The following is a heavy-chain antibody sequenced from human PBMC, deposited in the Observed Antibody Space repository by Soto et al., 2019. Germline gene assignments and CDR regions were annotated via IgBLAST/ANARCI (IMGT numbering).Heavy chain of an antibody. D-gene: IGHD3-22*01. V-gene: IGHV3-30-3*01. J-gene: IGHJ4*02. Sequence: QVQLVESGGGVVQPGRSLRLSCAASGFTFSSYAMHWVRQAPGKGLEWVAVISYDGSNKYYADSVKGRFTISRDNSKNTLYLQMNSLRAEDTAVYYCARGPLKYDSSGYRGSGRHYWGQGTLVTVSS. CDR2: ISYDGSNK. CDR1: GFTFSSYA. CDR3: ARGPLKYDSSGYRGSGRHY.